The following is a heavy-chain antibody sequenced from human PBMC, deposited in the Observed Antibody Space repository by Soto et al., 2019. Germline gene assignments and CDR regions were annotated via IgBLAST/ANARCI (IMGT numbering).Heavy chain of an antibody. V-gene: IGHV1-18*01. CDR3: ARDKGDGSGSYYGY. Sequence: ASVKVSCKASGYTFTSYGISWVLQAPGQGLEWMGWTSAYNGNTNYAQKLQGRVTMTTDTSTSTAYMELRSLRSDDTAVYYCARDKGDGSGSYYGYWGQGPWVTV. D-gene: IGHD3-10*01. CDR1: GYTFTSYG. CDR2: TSAYNGNT. J-gene: IGHJ4*02.